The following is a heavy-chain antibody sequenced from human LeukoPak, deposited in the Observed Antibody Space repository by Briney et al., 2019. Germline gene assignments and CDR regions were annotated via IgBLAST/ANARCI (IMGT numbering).Heavy chain of an antibody. V-gene: IGHV3-7*03. CDR1: GFTFSSYW. CDR2: IKQDGSEK. J-gene: IGHJ6*04. D-gene: IGHD2-2*01. CDR3: ARNGGVYRLLLYYYYGMDV. Sequence: GGSLRLSCAASGFTFSSYWMSWVRQAPGKGLEWVANIKQDGSEKYYVDSVKGRFTISRDNAKNSLYLQMNSLRAEDTAVYYCARNGGVYRLLLYYYYGMDVWGKGATVTVSS.